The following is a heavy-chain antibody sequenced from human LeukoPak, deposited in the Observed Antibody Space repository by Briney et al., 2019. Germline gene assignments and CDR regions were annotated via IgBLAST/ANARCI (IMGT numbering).Heavy chain of an antibody. Sequence: GESRKISCKGSGYNFTSYGIGWVRQMPGKGLEWMGSVYPDDSDTRDSPSFQGQVTISVDKSITTAYLQWSSLKASDTAIYYCASVKRLDNWYFDLWGRGTLVTVSS. J-gene: IGHJ2*01. CDR2: VYPDDSDT. D-gene: IGHD2-2*03. CDR1: GYNFTSYG. CDR3: ASVKRLDNWYFDL. V-gene: IGHV5-51*01.